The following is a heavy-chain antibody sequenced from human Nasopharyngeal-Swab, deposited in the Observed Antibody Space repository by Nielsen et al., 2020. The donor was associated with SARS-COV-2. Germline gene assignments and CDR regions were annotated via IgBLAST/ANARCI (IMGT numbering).Heavy chain of an antibody. CDR3: ARGRDGNYYDRWLFGY. CDR2: MNPNSGNT. CDR1: GYTFTTYD. V-gene: IGHV1-8*01. D-gene: IGHD3-16*01. J-gene: IGHJ4*02. Sequence: ASVKVSCKASGYTFTTYDINWVRQATGQGLEWMGWMNPNSGNTGYAQKFHGRVTLTRDTSASTAYMELSSLTSEDTAVYYCARGRDGNYYDRWLFGYWGQGTLVTV.